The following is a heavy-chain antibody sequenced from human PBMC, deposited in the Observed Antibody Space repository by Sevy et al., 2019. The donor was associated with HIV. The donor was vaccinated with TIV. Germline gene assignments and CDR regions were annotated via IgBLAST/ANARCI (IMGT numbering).Heavy chain of an antibody. D-gene: IGHD3-16*01. CDR2: ISYDGSNK. Sequence: GGSLRLSCAAPGFTFSSYDMHWVRQAPGKGLEWVAVISYDGSNKFYLDSVKGRFTISRDNSKSTLYLQLSSLRAEDTAVYYWARVALTFGGDPYDKHYFMDVWGKGTTVTVS. CDR3: ARVALTFGGDPYDKHYFMDV. V-gene: IGHV3-30*03. J-gene: IGHJ6*03. CDR1: GFTFSSYD.